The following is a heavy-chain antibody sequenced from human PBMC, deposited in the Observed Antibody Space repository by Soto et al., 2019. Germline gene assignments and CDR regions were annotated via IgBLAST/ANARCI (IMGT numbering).Heavy chain of an antibody. Sequence: ASVKVSCKASGYTFTNYYIHWVRQAPGQGLEWMGIIYPIGGGTSYAQKFQGRVTMTRDTSTSTVYMELSSLTSEDTAVYYCARDSTHYGMDVWGQGTTVTVSS. CDR3: ARDSTHYGMDV. V-gene: IGHV1-46*01. J-gene: IGHJ6*02. CDR2: IYPIGGGT. CDR1: GYTFTNYY.